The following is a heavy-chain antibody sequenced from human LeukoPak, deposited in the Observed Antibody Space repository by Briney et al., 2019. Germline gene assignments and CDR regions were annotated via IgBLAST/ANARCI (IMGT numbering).Heavy chain of an antibody. D-gene: IGHD6-6*01. J-gene: IGHJ5*02. V-gene: IGHV3-74*01. CDR3: ARDRLPWSMAASFDP. CDR1: GFTFSSYW. CDR2: INSDGSST. Sequence: PGGSLRLSCAASGFTFSSYWMHWVRQAPGKGLVWVSRINSDGSSTSYADSVKGRFTISRDNAKNTLYLQMNSLRAEDTAVYYCARDRLPWSMAASFDPWGQGTLVTVSS.